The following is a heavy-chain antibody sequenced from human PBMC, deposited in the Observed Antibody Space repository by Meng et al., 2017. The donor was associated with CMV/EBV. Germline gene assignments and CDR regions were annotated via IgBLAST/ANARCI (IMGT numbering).Heavy chain of an antibody. CDR3: ARGQASRFDP. CDR2: INHSGST. Sequence: QVQLQQWGAGLLKPSETLSLTCAVYGGSFSGYYWSWIRQPPGKGLEWIGEINHSGSTNYNPSLKSRVTISVDTSKNQFSLKLSSVTAADTAVYYCARGQASRFDPWGQGTLVTVSS. J-gene: IGHJ5*02. V-gene: IGHV4-34*01. CDR1: GGSFSGYY.